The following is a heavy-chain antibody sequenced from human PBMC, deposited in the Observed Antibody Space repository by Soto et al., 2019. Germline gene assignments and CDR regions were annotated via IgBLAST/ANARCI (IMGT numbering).Heavy chain of an antibody. J-gene: IGHJ4*02. Sequence: GGSLRLSCAASGFTFSSYAMSWVRQAPGKGLGWVSAISGSGGSTYYADSVKGRFTISRDNSKNTLYLQMNSLRAEDTAVYYCAKESCSSTSCLFRWEGFDYWGQGTLVTVSS. V-gene: IGHV3-23*01. CDR2: ISGSGGST. CDR3: AKESCSSTSCLFRWEGFDY. CDR1: GFTFSSYA. D-gene: IGHD2-2*01.